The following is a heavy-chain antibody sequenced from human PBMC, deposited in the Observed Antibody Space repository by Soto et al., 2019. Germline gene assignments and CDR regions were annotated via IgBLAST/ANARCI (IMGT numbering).Heavy chain of an antibody. CDR3: AKDLYYDSSGYYYNY. D-gene: IGHD3-22*01. Sequence: EVQLLESEGGWVQPGGSLRLSCAASGFTFSSYAMSWVRQAPGKGLEWVSAISGSGGSTYYADSVKGRFTISRDNSKNTLYLQMNSLRAEDTAVYYCAKDLYYDSSGYYYNYWGQGTLVTVSS. CDR2: ISGSGGST. V-gene: IGHV3-23*01. CDR1: GFTFSSYA. J-gene: IGHJ4*02.